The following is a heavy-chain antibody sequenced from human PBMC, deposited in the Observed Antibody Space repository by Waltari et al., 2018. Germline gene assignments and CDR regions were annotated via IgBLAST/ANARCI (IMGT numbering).Heavy chain of an antibody. D-gene: IGHD4-17*01. CDR3: ARGARRTSQTTGWWYFDV. V-gene: IGHV3-74*01. CDR2: SNSDGISI. CDR1: EFTFSVYW. J-gene: IGHJ2*01. Sequence: EVQLVESGGGLVQPGGSLRLSCEASEFTFSVYWMHWVRQVPGKGLEWVARSNSDGISISYADSVKGRFTISKDNARNTVYLQMNSLRAEDTAIYYCARGARRTSQTTGWWYFDVWGRGTLLTVSS.